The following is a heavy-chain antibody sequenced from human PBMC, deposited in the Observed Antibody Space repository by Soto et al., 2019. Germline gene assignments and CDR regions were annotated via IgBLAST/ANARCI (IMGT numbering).Heavy chain of an antibody. CDR1: GGSISSYY. Sequence: SETLSLTCTVSGGSISSYYWSWIRQPPGKGLEWIGHIYYSGSTNYNPSLKSRVTMSVDTSKNELSLRLTSVTAADTAVYYCARFSGWYSAFDYWGQGTPGTVSA. CDR3: ARFSGWYSAFDY. CDR2: IYYSGST. V-gene: IGHV4-59*01. J-gene: IGHJ4*02. D-gene: IGHD6-19*01.